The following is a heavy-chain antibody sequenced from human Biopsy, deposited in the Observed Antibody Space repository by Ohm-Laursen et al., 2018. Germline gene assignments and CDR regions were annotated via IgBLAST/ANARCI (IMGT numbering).Heavy chain of an antibody. CDR2: ISWNGPLK. CDR1: GFKFHDYA. Sequence: SLRLSCSAPGFKFHDYAMHWVRQVPGKGLEWVAGISWNGPLKFYADSVKGRFTISRDNTKKILFLQMNSLRLGDTALYYCAKDSFVMEWRGMDVWGQGTTVTVSS. J-gene: IGHJ6*02. CDR3: AKDSFVMEWRGMDV. V-gene: IGHV3-9*01. D-gene: IGHD3-3*01.